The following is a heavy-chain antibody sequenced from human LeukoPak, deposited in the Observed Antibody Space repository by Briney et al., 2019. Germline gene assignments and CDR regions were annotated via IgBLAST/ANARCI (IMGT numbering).Heavy chain of an antibody. CDR2: ISAYNGNT. J-gene: IGHJ5*02. D-gene: IGHD5-18*01. V-gene: IGHV1-18*01. Sequence: ASVKVSCKASGGTFSSYAISWVRQAPGQGLEWMGWISAYNGNTNYAQKLQGRVTMTTDTSTSTAYMELRSLRSDDTAVYYCARDGAYSPRNWFDPWGQGTLVTVSS. CDR1: GGTFSSYA. CDR3: ARDGAYSPRNWFDP.